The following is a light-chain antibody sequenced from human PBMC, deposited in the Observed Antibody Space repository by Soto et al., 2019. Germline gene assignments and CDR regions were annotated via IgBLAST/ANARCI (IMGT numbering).Light chain of an antibody. J-gene: IGKJ1*01. Sequence: DIQMTQSPSTLSGSVGDRVTITCRASQTISSWLAWYQQKPGKAPKLLIYKASTLKSGVPSRFSGSGSGTEFTLTISSLQPDDFATYYCQQYNSYSEAFGQGNKVDIK. V-gene: IGKV1-5*03. CDR3: QQYNSYSEA. CDR2: KAS. CDR1: QTISSW.